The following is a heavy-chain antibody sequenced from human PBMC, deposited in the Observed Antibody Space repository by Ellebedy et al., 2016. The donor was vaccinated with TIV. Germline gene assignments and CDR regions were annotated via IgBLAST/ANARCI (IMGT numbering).Heavy chain of an antibody. CDR1: GYTFSSYG. CDR3: ARERVGGSYREGPDY. V-gene: IGHV1-18*01. D-gene: IGHD1-26*01. J-gene: IGHJ4*02. Sequence: ASVKVSXXASGYTFSSYGISWVRQAPGQGLEWMGWISAYNGNTNYAQKLQGRVTMTTDTSTSTAYMELRSLRSDDTAVYYCARERVGGSYREGPDYWGQGTLVTVSS. CDR2: ISAYNGNT.